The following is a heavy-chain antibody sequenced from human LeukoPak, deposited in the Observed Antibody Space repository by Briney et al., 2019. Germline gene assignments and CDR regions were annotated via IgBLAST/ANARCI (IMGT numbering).Heavy chain of an antibody. Sequence: ASVKVSCKASGYTFTSYDINWVRQATGQGLEWMGWMNPNSGNTGYAQKFQGRVTMTRNTSISTAYMELSSLRSEDTAVYYCARGVYYDSSGYDRWDAFDIWGQGTMVTVSS. V-gene: IGHV1-8*01. CDR3: ARGVYYDSSGYDRWDAFDI. D-gene: IGHD3-22*01. J-gene: IGHJ3*02. CDR1: GYTFTSYD. CDR2: MNPNSGNT.